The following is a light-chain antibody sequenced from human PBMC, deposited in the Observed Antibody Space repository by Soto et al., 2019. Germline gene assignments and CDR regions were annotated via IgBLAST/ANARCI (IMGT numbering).Light chain of an antibody. Sequence: DILMTQSPATLSVSPGERATLSCRASQSVSSSVAWYQHKPGQSPRLVVYSGDKRAPGIPPRFSGSGSGTDFTLTISGLESDDFAIYYCQQRYSWLRAFGPGTKV. CDR3: QQRYSWLRA. CDR2: SGD. V-gene: IGKV3-15*01. J-gene: IGKJ1*01. CDR1: QSVSSS.